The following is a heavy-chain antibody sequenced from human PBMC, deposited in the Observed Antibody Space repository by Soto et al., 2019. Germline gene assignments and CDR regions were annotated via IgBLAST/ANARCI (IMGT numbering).Heavy chain of an antibody. CDR1: GFTFSSYG. CDR2: ISYDGSNK. Sequence: QVQLVESGGGVVQPGRSLRLSCAASGFTFSSYGMHWVRQAPGKGLEWVAVISYDGSNKYYADSVKGRFTISRDNSKNTLYLQMNSLRAEDAAVYYCAKGEGCPDYWGQGPLVTVSS. V-gene: IGHV3-30*18. J-gene: IGHJ4*02. CDR3: AKGEGCPDY. D-gene: IGHD3-16*01.